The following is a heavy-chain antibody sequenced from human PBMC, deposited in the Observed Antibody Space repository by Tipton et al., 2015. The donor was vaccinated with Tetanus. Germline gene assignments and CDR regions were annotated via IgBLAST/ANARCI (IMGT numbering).Heavy chain of an antibody. CDR1: GFIFSSYG. J-gene: IGHJ4*02. D-gene: IGHD2-15*01. CDR2: SWYDGTDQ. CDR3: ARDADCRGGSCFSGGFDN. V-gene: IGHV3-33*01. Sequence: PRLSCAASGFIFSSYGIHWVRQAPGKGLEWVAVSWYDGTDQYYADSVKSRVTLSGDNSKNTLYLEMYSLRAEDTVLYYCARDADCRGGSCFSGGFDNWGQGTRVTVSS.